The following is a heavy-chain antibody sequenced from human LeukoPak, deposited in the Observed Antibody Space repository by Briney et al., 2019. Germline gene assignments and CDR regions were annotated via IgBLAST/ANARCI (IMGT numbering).Heavy chain of an antibody. CDR3: ARDGGVVVPTAPAVFDI. CDR2: LYTSGST. D-gene: IGHD2-2*01. Sequence: PSETLSLTCTVSGGSITDYYWSWIRQPAGKGLEWIGRLYTSGSTKYSPSLKSRVTISLDTPKNQFSLKLSSVTAADTAVYYCARDGGVVVPTAPAVFDIWGQGTMVTVSS. V-gene: IGHV4-4*07. CDR1: GGSITDYY. J-gene: IGHJ3*02.